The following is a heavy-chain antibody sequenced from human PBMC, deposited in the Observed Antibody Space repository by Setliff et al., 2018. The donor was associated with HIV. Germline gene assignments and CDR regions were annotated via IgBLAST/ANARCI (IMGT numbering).Heavy chain of an antibody. J-gene: IGHJ3*02. CDR1: GGSINTYY. CDR2: FYTSGST. V-gene: IGHV4-4*07. Sequence: SETLSLTCTVSGGSINTYYWSWIRQPAGKGLEWIGRFYTSGSTNYNPSLKSRVTMSVDTSKNQFSLKLSSVTAADTAVYYCARAPTHYFGNNKSSWPDAFDIWGLGTMVTVSS. D-gene: IGHD3-10*01. CDR3: ARAPTHYFGNNKSSWPDAFDI.